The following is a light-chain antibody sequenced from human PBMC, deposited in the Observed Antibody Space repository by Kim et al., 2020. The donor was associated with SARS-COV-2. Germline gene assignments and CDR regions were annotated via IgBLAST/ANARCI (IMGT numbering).Light chain of an antibody. CDR2: GAS. CDR3: QQYGSLPRT. CDR1: QSVSSSY. J-gene: IGKJ4*01. V-gene: IGKV3-20*01. Sequence: EIVLTQSPGTLSLSPGERATLSCRASQSVSSSYLAWYQQKPGQATRLLIYGASSRATGIPDRFSGSGSGTDFTLTISRLEPEDFAVYYCQQYGSLPRTFGGGTKVDIK.